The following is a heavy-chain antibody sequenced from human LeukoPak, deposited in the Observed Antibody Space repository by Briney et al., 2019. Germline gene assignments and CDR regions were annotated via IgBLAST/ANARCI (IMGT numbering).Heavy chain of an antibody. Sequence: SETLSLTCTVSGGSISSYYWSWIRQPPGKGLEWIGSIYYSGSTYYNPSLKSRVTISVDTSKNQFSLKLSPVAAADTAVYYCARHVSVEMATIAYWGQGTLVTVSS. D-gene: IGHD5-24*01. V-gene: IGHV4-39*01. CDR2: IYYSGST. J-gene: IGHJ4*02. CDR3: ARHVSVEMATIAY. CDR1: GGSISSYY.